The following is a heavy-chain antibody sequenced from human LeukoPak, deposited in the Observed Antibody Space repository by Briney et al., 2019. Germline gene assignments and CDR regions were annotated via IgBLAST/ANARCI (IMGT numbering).Heavy chain of an antibody. CDR1: GYTFTSYG. Sequence: ASVKVSCKASGYTFTSYGISWVRQAPGQGLEWMGWISAYNDNTNYAQKLQGRVTMTTDTSTSTAYMELRSLRSDDTAVYYCARSGHYDSSGYYSHWGQGTLVTVSS. CDR2: ISAYNDNT. J-gene: IGHJ4*02. CDR3: ARSGHYDSSGYYSH. D-gene: IGHD3-22*01. V-gene: IGHV1-18*01.